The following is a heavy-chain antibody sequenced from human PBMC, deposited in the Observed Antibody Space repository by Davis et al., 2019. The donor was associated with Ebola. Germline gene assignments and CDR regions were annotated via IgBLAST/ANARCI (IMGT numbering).Heavy chain of an antibody. CDR1: GYRVTSSY. Sequence: ASVKVSCKASGYRVTSSYMHWVRQAPGQGLEWMGIINPITGGTSYAQNFQVRVNMTRDTSTSTVYMELSSLRSEDTAVYYCAREGGRYYDSSGYVFDIWGQGTMVKVSS. J-gene: IGHJ3*02. CDR2: INPITGGT. CDR3: AREGGRYYDSSGYVFDI. D-gene: IGHD3-22*01. V-gene: IGHV1-46*01.